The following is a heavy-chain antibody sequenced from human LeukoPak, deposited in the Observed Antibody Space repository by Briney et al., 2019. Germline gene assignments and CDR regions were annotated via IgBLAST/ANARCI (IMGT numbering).Heavy chain of an antibody. D-gene: IGHD6-19*01. J-gene: IGHJ4*02. Sequence: GGSLRLSCAASGFTFSSYAIHWVRQAPGKGLEWVAVISYDGSNKYYADSVKGRFTISRDNSKNTLYLQMNNLRAEDTAVYYCARAVAGVFPFDLDCWGQGTLVTVSS. CDR3: ARAVAGVFPFDLDC. CDR1: GFTFSSYA. V-gene: IGHV3-30*04. CDR2: ISYDGSNK.